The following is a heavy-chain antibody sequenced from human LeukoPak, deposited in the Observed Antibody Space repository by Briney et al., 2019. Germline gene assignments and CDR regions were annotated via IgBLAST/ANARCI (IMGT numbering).Heavy chain of an antibody. Sequence: GGSLRLSCAASGFTFSDYYMSWIRQAPGKGLEWVSYISSSGSTIYYADSVKGRFTISRDNSKNTLYLQMNSLRAEDTAVYYCAREFKDTDWLLTMGFDYWGQGTLVTVSS. CDR3: AREFKDTDWLLTMGFDY. CDR2: ISSSGSTI. J-gene: IGHJ4*02. CDR1: GFTFSDYY. V-gene: IGHV3-11*04. D-gene: IGHD3-9*01.